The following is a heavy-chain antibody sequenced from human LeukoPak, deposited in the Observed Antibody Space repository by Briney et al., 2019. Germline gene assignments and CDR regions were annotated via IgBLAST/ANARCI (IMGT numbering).Heavy chain of an antibody. J-gene: IGHJ5*02. CDR1: GYTFTSYG. CDR3: AARAWEGWFDP. CDR2: ISAYNGNT. Sequence: GASVKVSCKASGYTFTSYGISWVRQAPGQGLEWMGWISAYNGNTNYAQKFQGRVTITADESTSTAYMELSSLRSEDTAVYYCAARAWEGWFDPWGQGTLVTVSS. D-gene: IGHD1-26*01. V-gene: IGHV1-18*01.